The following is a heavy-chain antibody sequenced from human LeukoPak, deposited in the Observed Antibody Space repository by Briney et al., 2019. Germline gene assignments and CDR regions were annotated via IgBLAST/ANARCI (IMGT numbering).Heavy chain of an antibody. CDR1: GGSISSYY. J-gene: IGHJ4*02. Sequence: SETLSLTCTVSGGSISSYYWSWIRQPPGKGLEWIGYIYYSGSTNYNPSLKSRVTISVDTSKNQFSLKLSSVTAADTAVYYCARDTSPDYWETRGYYDYWGQGTLVTVSS. D-gene: IGHD3-22*01. V-gene: IGHV4-59*01. CDR3: ARDTSPDYWETRGYYDY. CDR2: IYYSGST.